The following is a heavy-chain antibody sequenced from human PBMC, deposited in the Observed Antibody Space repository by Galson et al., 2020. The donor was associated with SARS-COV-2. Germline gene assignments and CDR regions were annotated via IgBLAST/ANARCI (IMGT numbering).Heavy chain of an antibody. D-gene: IGHD4-17*01. J-gene: IGHJ3*01. CDR1: GFSISSYW. V-gene: IGHV3-74*01. CDR3: ARGLTTFPRSTFDL. Sequence: GGSLRLSCAASGFSISSYWMHWVRQVPGKGLVCVSRISDDGRSTDYADSVKGRFTISRDNAKNTLYLQMNSLRAEDTAVFFCARGLTTFPRSTFDLWGQGTMVTVSS. CDR2: ISDDGRST.